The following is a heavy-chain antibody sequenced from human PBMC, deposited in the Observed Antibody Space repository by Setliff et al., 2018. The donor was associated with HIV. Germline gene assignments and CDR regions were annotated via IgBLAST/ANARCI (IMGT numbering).Heavy chain of an antibody. D-gene: IGHD7-27*01. Sequence: ASVKVSCKASGYIFTTYAMHWVRQAPGQRLEWMGWINAGNGDTKYSQKFQGRVTATTDTSASTAYMELSSLRSEDTAVYYCARDLPTPNWGFDYWGQGTLVTVSS. V-gene: IGHV1-3*01. CDR2: INAGNGDT. J-gene: IGHJ4*02. CDR3: ARDLPTPNWGFDY. CDR1: GYIFTTYA.